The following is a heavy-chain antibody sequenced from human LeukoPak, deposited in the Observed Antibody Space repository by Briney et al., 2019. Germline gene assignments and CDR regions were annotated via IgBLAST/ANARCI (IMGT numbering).Heavy chain of an antibody. D-gene: IGHD2-2*02. CDR3: ARGGLYSPGPVDV. Sequence: GGSLRLSCAASGFTFSSYGMHWVRQAPGKGLEWVAVIWYDGSNKYYADSVKGRFTISRDNSKNTLYLQMNSLRAEDTAVYYCARGGLYSPGPVDVWGQGTTVTVSS. V-gene: IGHV3-33*01. J-gene: IGHJ6*02. CDR1: GFTFSSYG. CDR2: IWYDGSNK.